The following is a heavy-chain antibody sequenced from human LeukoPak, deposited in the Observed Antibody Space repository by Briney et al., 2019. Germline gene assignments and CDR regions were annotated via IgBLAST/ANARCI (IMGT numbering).Heavy chain of an antibody. CDR1: GYTLTELS. Sequence: GASVKVSCKVSGYTLTELSMHWVRQAPGKGLEWMGGFDPEDGETIYAQKFQGRVTMTEDTSTDTAYMELSSLRSEDTAVYYCATDYDFWSGYSTLGFDPWGQGTLVTVSS. D-gene: IGHD3-3*01. J-gene: IGHJ5*02. CDR2: FDPEDGET. CDR3: ATDYDFWSGYSTLGFDP. V-gene: IGHV1-24*01.